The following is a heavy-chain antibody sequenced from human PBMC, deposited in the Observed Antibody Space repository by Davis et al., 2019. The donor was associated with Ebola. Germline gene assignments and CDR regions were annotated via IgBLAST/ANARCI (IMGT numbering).Heavy chain of an antibody. Sequence: GESLKISCAASGFTFSSYSMNWVRQAPGKGLEWVSSISSSSSYIYYADSVKGRFTISRDNAKNSLYLQMNSLRAEDTAVYYCARGLVAAAGYDAFDIWGQGTMVTVSS. J-gene: IGHJ3*02. CDR1: GFTFSSYS. D-gene: IGHD6-13*01. CDR3: ARGLVAAAGYDAFDI. CDR2: ISSSSSYI. V-gene: IGHV3-21*01.